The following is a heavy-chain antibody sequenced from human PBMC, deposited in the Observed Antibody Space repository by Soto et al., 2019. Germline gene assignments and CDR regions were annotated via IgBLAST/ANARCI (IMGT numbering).Heavy chain of an antibody. CDR1: GYSFTSYL. V-gene: IGHV5-51*01. Sequence: GEALNISCEGSGYSFTSYLIGWVRQMPGKGLEWMGIIYAGDSETRYSPSFQGQVTISADKSISTVYLQWSSLKASDTAMYYCARRQVWFGELLHAFDIWGQGTMVTVSS. D-gene: IGHD3-10*01. CDR3: ARRQVWFGELLHAFDI. J-gene: IGHJ3*02. CDR2: IYAGDSET.